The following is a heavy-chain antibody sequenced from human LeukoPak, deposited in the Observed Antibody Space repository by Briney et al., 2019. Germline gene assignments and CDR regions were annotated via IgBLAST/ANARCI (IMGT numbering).Heavy chain of an antibody. D-gene: IGHD3-10*01. J-gene: IGHJ6*02. CDR3: ARVGVSGSGSQYYYYYGMDV. CDR2: INPNSGGT. V-gene: IGHV1-2*02. Sequence: ASVKVSCKASGYTFTGYYMHWVRQAPGQGLEWMGWINPNSGGTNYAQKFQGRVTMTRDTSISTAYMELSRLRSEDTAAYYCARVGVSGSGSQYYYYYGMDVWGQGTTVTVSS. CDR1: GYTFTGYY.